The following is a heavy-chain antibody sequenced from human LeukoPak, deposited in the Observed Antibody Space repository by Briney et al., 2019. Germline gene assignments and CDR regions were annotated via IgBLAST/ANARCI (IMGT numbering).Heavy chain of an antibody. CDR1: GGTFSSYA. CDR2: IIPIFGTA. J-gene: IGHJ6*03. CDR3: ARVNVVVNYYYYMDV. V-gene: IGHV1-69*13. D-gene: IGHD2-2*01. Sequence: GASVKVSCKASGGTFSSYAISWVRQAPGQGLEWMGGIIPIFGTANYAQKFQGRVTITADESTSTAYMELSSLRSEDTAVYYCARVNVVVNYYYYMDVWGKGTTVTVSS.